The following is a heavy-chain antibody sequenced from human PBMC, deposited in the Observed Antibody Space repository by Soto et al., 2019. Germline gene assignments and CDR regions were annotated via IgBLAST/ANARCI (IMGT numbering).Heavy chain of an antibody. CDR1: GFPFSSYS. J-gene: IGHJ4*02. CDR2: FSGSDGTT. D-gene: IGHD1-7*01. CDR3: ARDRNYHRDLFAN. Sequence: HPGGSLRLSCAASGFPFSSYSMSWVRQAPGRGLEWSSLFSGSDGTTWYADPVRGRFIISRDSFRSTVYLQMNSLRVEDTAIYYCARDRNYHRDLFANRGQGIPVTVSS. V-gene: IGHV3-23*01.